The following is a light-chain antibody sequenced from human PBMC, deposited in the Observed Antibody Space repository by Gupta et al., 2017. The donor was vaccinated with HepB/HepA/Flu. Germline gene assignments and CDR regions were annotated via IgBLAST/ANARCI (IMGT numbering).Light chain of an antibody. J-gene: IGKJ4*01. Sequence: ESVMIQSPLSLPVTPGERAYLSCRSSQSLLHSNGYNYVDWYLQKPGQSPQLLIYLGSNRASGVPDRFSGSGSGTDFTLKISRVEAEDVGVYYCMQALQTPLTFGGGTKVEIK. V-gene: IGKV2-28*01. CDR2: LGS. CDR3: MQALQTPLT. CDR1: QSLLHSNGYNY.